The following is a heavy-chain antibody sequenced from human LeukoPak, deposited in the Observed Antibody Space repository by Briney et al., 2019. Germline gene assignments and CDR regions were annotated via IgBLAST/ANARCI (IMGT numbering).Heavy chain of an antibody. Sequence: GESLKISCKGPGYSFTSYWIGWVRQMPGKGLEWMGTIYPGDSDTRYSPSFQGQVTISADKSISTAYLQWSSLKASGTAMYYCAIAFVWRVPDYWGQGTLVTVSS. CDR1: GYSFTSYW. J-gene: IGHJ4*02. CDR3: AIAFVWRVPDY. D-gene: IGHD3-10*02. V-gene: IGHV5-51*01. CDR2: IYPGDSDT.